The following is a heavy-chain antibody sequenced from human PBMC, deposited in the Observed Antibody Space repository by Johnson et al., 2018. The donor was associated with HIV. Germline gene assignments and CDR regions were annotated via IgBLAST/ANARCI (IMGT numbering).Heavy chain of an antibody. CDR3: TRGRSSGWYGTAFDI. J-gene: IGHJ3*02. D-gene: IGHD6-19*01. V-gene: IGHV3-49*04. CDR1: GFTFNNAW. CDR2: IRSKAYVGTT. Sequence: VQLVESGGGLVQPGGSLRLSCAASGFTFNNAWMRWVRQAPGKGLEWGGFIRSKAYVGTTEYAAYVKGRFTISRDDSKSIAYLQRNSLRTEDTAVYYCTRGRSSGWYGTAFDIWGQGTLVTVSS.